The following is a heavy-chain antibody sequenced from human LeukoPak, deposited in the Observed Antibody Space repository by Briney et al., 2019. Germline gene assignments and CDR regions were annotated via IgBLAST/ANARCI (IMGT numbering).Heavy chain of an antibody. CDR2: IYYSGST. D-gene: IGHD3-10*01. CDR3: ARDGSGSYYANWFDP. CDR1: GGSISSYY. V-gene: IGHV4-59*01. J-gene: IGHJ5*02. Sequence: KTSETLSLTCTVSGGSISSYYWSWIRQPPGKGLEWIGYIYYSGSTNYNPSLKSRVTISVDTSKNQFSLKLSSVTAADTAVYYCARDGSGSYYANWFDPWGQGTLVTVSS.